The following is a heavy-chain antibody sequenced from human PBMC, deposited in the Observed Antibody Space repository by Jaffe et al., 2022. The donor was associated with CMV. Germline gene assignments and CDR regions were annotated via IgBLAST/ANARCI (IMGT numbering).Heavy chain of an antibody. CDR3: AHHFTFGGVIVIPY. V-gene: IGHV2-5*01. CDR1: GFSLSTSGVG. CDR2: IYWNDDK. D-gene: IGHD3-16*02. J-gene: IGHJ4*02. Sequence: QITLKESGPTLVKPTQTLTLTCTFSGFSLSTSGVGVGWIRQPPGKALEWLALIYWNDDKRYSPSLKSRLTITKDTSKNQVVLTMTNMDPVDTATYYCAHHFTFGGVIVIPYWGQGTLVTVSS.